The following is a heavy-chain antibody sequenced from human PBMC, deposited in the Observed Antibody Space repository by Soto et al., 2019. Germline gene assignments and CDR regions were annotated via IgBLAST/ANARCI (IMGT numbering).Heavy chain of an antibody. Sequence: GALRLSCAASGFTFSNAWMSWVRQAPGKGLEWVSYISSSGNTIYYADSVKGRFTISRDNAKNSLYLQMNSLRAEDTAVYYCASHQLEYSGSSAYYYYGMDVWGQGTTVTVSS. V-gene: IGHV3-11*04. CDR1: GFTFSNAW. CDR2: ISSSGNTI. J-gene: IGHJ6*02. CDR3: ASHQLEYSGSSAYYYYGMDV. D-gene: IGHD6-6*01.